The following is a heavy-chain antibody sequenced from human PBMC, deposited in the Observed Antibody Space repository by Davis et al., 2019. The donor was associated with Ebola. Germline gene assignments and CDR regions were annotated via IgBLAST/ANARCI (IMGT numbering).Heavy chain of an antibody. Sequence: ASVKVSCKASGYPFTSSGVTWVRQAPGQGLEWMGWISPHNGNTKYAQKFQDRVTMTTDTSTGTAYMELRSLRSDDTAVYFCARTSIVGTTTTASDIWGQGTMVTVSS. CDR3: ARTSIVGTTTTASDI. J-gene: IGHJ3*02. CDR1: GYPFTSSG. CDR2: ISPHNGNT. V-gene: IGHV1-18*04. D-gene: IGHD1-26*01.